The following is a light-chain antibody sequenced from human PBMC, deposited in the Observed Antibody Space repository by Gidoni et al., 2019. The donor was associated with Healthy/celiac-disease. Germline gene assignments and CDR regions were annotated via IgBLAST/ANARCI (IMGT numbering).Light chain of an antibody. V-gene: IGKV3-20*01. J-gene: IGKJ5*01. CDR2: GAS. CDR1: QSVSSSY. CDR3: QQYGSSPIT. Sequence: EIVLTQSPGTLSLSPGERATLSCRASQSVSSSYLAWYHKKPGQAPRLLIYGASSRATAIPDRFSGSGSGTDFTLTISRLEPEYFAVYYCQQYGSSPITFGQGTRLEIK.